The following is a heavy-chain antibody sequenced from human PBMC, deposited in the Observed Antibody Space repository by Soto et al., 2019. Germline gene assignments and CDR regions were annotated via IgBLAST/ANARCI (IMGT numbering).Heavy chain of an antibody. V-gene: IGHV3-74*01. CDR3: ARGGGDVYSGPYHGPPGDY. J-gene: IGHJ4*02. CDR1: GFTFRNYW. Sequence: PGGSLRLSCAASGFTFRNYWMYWVRQAPGKGLVWVSRIKSDGSITNYADSVKGRFTISRDNAKNTLYLQMNGLRAEDTAVYYCARGGGDVYSGPYHGPPGDYGGQGTXVTVS. D-gene: IGHD1-26*01. CDR2: IKSDGSIT.